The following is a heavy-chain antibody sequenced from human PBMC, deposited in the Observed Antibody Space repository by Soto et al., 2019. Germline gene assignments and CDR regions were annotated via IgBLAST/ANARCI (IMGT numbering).Heavy chain of an antibody. Sequence: PGGSLRLSCAASGFNFNNHAMHWVRQAPGKGLEWVAVTSYDGSIKFYPDSVEGRFTISRENSKNTVYLQINSLRPEDTAVYNCARGVDRTFDYWGQGTLVTVSS. CDR1: GFNFNNHA. V-gene: IGHV3-30-3*01. J-gene: IGHJ4*02. CDR3: ARGVDRTFDY. CDR2: TSYDGSIK.